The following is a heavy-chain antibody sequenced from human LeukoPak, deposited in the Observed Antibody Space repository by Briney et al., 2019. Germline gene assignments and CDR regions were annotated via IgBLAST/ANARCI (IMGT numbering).Heavy chain of an antibody. CDR2: IWYDGSNK. J-gene: IGHJ4*02. D-gene: IGHD3-10*01. CDR1: GFTFSSYG. Sequence: GESLKISCAASGFTFSSYGMHWVRQAPGKGLEWVAVIWYDGSNKYYADSVKGRFTISRDNSKNTLYLQMNSLRAEDTAVYYCANADGYYGSGSYDYWGQGTLVTVSS. V-gene: IGHV3-33*06. CDR3: ANADGYYGSGSYDY.